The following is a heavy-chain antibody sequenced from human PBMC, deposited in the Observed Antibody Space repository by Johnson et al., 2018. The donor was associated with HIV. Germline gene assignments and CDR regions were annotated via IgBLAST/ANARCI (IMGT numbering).Heavy chain of an antibody. Sequence: QVQLVESGGGLVQPGRSLRLSCAASGFTFSSYAMNWVRQAPGKGLEWVAVISYDGNNKYSADSVKGRFTISRDNSKNTLYLQMNSLRAEDTALYYCAKDKRAAAGTIFVHDAFDIWGQGTMVTVSS. CDR3: AKDKRAAAGTIFVHDAFDI. CDR1: GFTFSSYA. J-gene: IGHJ3*02. CDR2: ISYDGNNK. D-gene: IGHD6-13*01. V-gene: IGHV3-30-3*01.